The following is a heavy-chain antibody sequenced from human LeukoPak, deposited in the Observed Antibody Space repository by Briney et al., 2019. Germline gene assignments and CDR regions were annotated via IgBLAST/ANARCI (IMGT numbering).Heavy chain of an antibody. V-gene: IGHV4-59*08. J-gene: IGHJ3*02. CDR1: GGSISSYY. D-gene: IGHD4-17*01. Sequence: RTSETLSLTCTVSGGSISSYYWSWIRQPPGKGLEWIGYIYYSGSTNYNPSLKSRVTISVDTSKNQFSLKLSSVTAADTAVYYCARHHVTTLAFDIWGQGTMVTVSS. CDR2: IYYSGST. CDR3: ARHHVTTLAFDI.